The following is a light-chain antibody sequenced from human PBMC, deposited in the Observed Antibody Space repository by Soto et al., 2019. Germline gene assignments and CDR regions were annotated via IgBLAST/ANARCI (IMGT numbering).Light chain of an antibody. V-gene: IGKV1-5*03. CDR3: QQYDSYSGT. J-gene: IGKJ2*01. CDR1: QSINNW. CDR2: KVS. Sequence: DIQMTQSPSTLSASVGDRVTITCRASQSINNWLAWYQQKPGKAPKLLIYKVSNLESGVPSRFSGSGSGTDFTLTISSLQPDDFAAYYCQQYDSYSGTFGQGTQLAIK.